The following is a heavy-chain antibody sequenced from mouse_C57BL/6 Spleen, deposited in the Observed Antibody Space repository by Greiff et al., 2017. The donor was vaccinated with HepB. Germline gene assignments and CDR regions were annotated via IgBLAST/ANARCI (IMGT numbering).Heavy chain of an antibody. CDR1: GFTFSSYG. D-gene: IGHD2-2*01. CDR2: ISSGGSYT. CDR3: AREATMVTSFDY. V-gene: IGHV5-6*01. J-gene: IGHJ2*01. Sequence: EVKLMESGGDLVKPGGSLKLSCAASGFTFSSYGMSWVRQTPDKRLEWVATISSGGSYTYYPDSVKGRFTISRDNAKNTLYLQMSSLKSEDTAKYYCAREATMVTSFDYWGQGTTLTVSS.